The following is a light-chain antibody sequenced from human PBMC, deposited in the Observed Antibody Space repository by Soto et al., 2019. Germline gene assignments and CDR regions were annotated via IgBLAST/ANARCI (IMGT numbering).Light chain of an antibody. J-gene: IGKJ1*01. CDR1: QSVSSK. CDR2: SAS. CDR3: HQYNHWLTWT. Sequence: ERVMTQSPATLSLSPGQRATLSCRASQSVSSKLAWYQQRPGQAPRLLXYSASTRATGIPARFSGSGSGTELTLTISSLQSEDFAVYYCHQYNHWLTWTFGQGTKVDIK. V-gene: IGKV3-15*01.